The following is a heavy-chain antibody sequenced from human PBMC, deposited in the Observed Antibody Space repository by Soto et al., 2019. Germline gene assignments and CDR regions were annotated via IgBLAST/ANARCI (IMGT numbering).Heavy chain of an antibody. CDR3: VRQYYYYYYYMDV. V-gene: IGHV3-74*01. CDR1: GFTFSSYW. Sequence: EVQLVESGGGLVQPGGSLRLSCAASGFTFSSYWMHWVRQAPGKGLVWVSRINSDGSSTSYADSVKGRFTISRDNAKNTLYLQMNSLRAEDTAVCYCVRQYYYYYYYMDVWGKGTTVTVSS. J-gene: IGHJ6*03. CDR2: INSDGSST. D-gene: IGHD6-19*01.